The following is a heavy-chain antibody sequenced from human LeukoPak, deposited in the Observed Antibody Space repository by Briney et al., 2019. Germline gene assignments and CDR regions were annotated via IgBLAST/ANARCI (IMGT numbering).Heavy chain of an antibody. J-gene: IGHJ5*02. CDR1: GGSISSYY. Sequence: SETLSLTCTVSGGSISSYYWSWIRQPPGKGLEWIGYIYYSGSTNYNPSLKSRVTISVDTSKNQFSLKLSSVTAADTAVYYCARGRLDSSGSDPWGQGTLVTVSS. CDR2: IYYSGST. V-gene: IGHV4-59*01. D-gene: IGHD3-22*01. CDR3: ARGRLDSSGSDP.